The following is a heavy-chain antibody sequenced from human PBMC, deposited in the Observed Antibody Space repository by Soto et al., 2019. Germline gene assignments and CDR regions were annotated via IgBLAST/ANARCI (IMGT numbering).Heavy chain of an antibody. V-gene: IGHV3-23*01. CDR2: SSATGAGT. D-gene: IGHD1-7*01. CDR3: AKDRRAGGNYGFYSDF. Sequence: VQLLESGGGLVQPGGSLRLSCAASGFTFSSYGMTWVRQAPGKGLEWVSFSSATGAGTYYADSVKGRFTISRDNSKNTLYLQMTSLRADDTAVYYCAKDRRAGGNYGFYSDFWGQGALVLVSS. J-gene: IGHJ4*02. CDR1: GFTFSSYG.